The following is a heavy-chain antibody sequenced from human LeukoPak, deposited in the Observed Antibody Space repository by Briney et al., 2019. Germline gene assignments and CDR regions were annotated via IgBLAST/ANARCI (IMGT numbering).Heavy chain of an antibody. CDR1: GYTLTELS. Sequence: ASVKVSCKVSGYTLTELSMHWVRQAPGKGLEWMGGFDPEDGETIYAQKFQGRVTMTRNTSISTAYMELSSLRSEDTAVYYCARGRGQWLVRGDYWGQGTLVTVSS. CDR2: FDPEDGET. D-gene: IGHD6-19*01. J-gene: IGHJ4*02. V-gene: IGHV1-24*01. CDR3: ARGRGQWLVRGDY.